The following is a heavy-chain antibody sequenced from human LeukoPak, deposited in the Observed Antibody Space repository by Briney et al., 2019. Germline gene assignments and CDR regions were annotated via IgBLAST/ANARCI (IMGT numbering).Heavy chain of an antibody. V-gene: IGHV1-2*06. J-gene: IGHJ4*02. Sequence: GASVKVSCKASGYTFTGYYMHWVRQAPGQGLEWMGRINPNSGGTNYAQKFQGRVTMTRDTSISTAYMELSRLRSDDTAVYYCLTYCSSTSCVYDYWGQGTLVTVSS. D-gene: IGHD2-2*01. CDR1: GYTFTGYY. CDR3: LTYCSSTSCVYDY. CDR2: INPNSGGT.